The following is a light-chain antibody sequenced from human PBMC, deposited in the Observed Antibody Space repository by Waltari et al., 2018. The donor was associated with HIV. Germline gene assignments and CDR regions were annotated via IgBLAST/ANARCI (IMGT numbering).Light chain of an antibody. CDR2: CAS. Sequence: EIMMTQSPATLSASPGERATLSCRAGQSVSTKLAWYQQKPGQAPRLLIYCASTRATGIPARFSGSGSGTEFTLTISSLQSEDFVVYYCQQYNNWPPWTFGQGTKVEMK. J-gene: IGKJ1*01. CDR1: QSVSTK. V-gene: IGKV3-15*01. CDR3: QQYNNWPPWT.